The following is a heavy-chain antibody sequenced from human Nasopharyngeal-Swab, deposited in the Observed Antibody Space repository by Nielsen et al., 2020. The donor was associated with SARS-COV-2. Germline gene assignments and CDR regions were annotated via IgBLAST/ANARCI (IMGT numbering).Heavy chain of an antibody. CDR3: ARHPGPRITIFGVVTRSGFDI. V-gene: IGHV4-59*08. CDR1: GGSISSYY. D-gene: IGHD3-3*01. J-gene: IGHJ3*02. Sequence: SETLSLTCTVSGGSISSYYRSWIRQPPGKGLEWIAYIYYSGSTNYNPSSKSRVTISVDTSTNQYTLKLSSVTAADTAVYYCARHPGPRITIFGVVTRSGFDIWGQGTMVTVSS. CDR2: IYYSGST.